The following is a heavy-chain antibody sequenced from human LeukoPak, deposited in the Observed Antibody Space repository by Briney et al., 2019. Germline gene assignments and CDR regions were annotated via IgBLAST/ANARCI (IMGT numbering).Heavy chain of an antibody. D-gene: IGHD6-19*01. CDR3: AKDPHLAVAGTFDY. Sequence: PGGSLRLSCAASDFTFSSYGMSWVRQAPGKGLEWVSAISGSGGSTYYADSVKGRFTISRDNSKNTLYLQMNSLRAEDTAVYYCAKDPHLAVAGTFDYWGQGTLVTVSS. J-gene: IGHJ4*02. CDR1: DFTFSSYG. CDR2: ISGSGGST. V-gene: IGHV3-23*01.